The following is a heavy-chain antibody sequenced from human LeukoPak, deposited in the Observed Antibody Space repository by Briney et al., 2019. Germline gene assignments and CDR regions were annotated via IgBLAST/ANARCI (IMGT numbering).Heavy chain of an antibody. CDR1: NGSITNYY. V-gene: IGHV4-59*01. CDR2: IYHSGST. Sequence: PSETLSLTCTVSNGSITNYYWSWIRQPPGKGLEWIGYIYHSGSTNYNPSLKSRVTISVDTSKNQFSLRLTSVSAADTAVYYCARGFGYSYGRGYDYWGQGTLVTVSS. CDR3: ARGFGYSYGRGYDY. J-gene: IGHJ4*02. D-gene: IGHD5-18*01.